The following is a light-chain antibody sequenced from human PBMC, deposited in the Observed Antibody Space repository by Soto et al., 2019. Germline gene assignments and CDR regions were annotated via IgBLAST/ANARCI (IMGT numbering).Light chain of an antibody. CDR3: QKRSNWPLT. CDR2: DAS. V-gene: IGKV3-11*01. CDR1: QSVRSY. J-gene: IGKJ4*01. Sequence: EMVLTQSPATLSLSPGERPTVSCRASQSVRSYLAWYQQKPGQAPRLLIYDASNRATGIPARFSGSGSGTDFILTISSLEPEDFAVYYCQKRSNWPLTFGGGTKAEIK.